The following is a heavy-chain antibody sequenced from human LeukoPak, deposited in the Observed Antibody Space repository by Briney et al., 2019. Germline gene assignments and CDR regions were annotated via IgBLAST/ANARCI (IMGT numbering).Heavy chain of an antibody. J-gene: IGHJ6*02. Sequence: SETLSLTCAVYGGSFSGYYWSWIRQPPGKGLEWIGEINHSGSTNYNPSLKSRVTISVDTSKNQFSLKLSSVTAADTAVYYCARGRHSYYRQPYYYYYGMDVWGQGTTVTLSS. CDR3: ARGRHSYYRQPYYYYYGMDV. D-gene: IGHD3-10*01. V-gene: IGHV4-34*01. CDR1: GGSFSGYY. CDR2: INHSGST.